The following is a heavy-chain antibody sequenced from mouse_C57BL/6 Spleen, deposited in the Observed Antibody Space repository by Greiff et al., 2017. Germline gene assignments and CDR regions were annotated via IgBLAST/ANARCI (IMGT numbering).Heavy chain of an antibody. V-gene: IGHV14-2*01. CDR3: ARSPITTVVDYFDY. CDR2: IDPEDGET. Sequence: EVKLVESGAELVKPGASVKLSCTASGFNIKDYYMHWVKQRTEQGLEWIGRIDPEDGETKYAPKFQGKATITADTSSNTAYLQLSSLTSEDTAVYYCARSPITTVVDYFDYWGQGTTLTVSS. CDR1: GFNIKDYY. D-gene: IGHD1-1*01. J-gene: IGHJ2*01.